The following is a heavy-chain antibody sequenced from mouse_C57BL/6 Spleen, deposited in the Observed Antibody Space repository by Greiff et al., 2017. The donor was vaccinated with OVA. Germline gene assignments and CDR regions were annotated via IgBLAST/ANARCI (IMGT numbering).Heavy chain of an antibody. Sequence: EVMLVESGGGLVKPGGSLKLSCAASGFTFSSYAMSWVRQTPEKRLEWVATISDGGSYTYYPDNVKGRFTISRDNAKNNLYLQMSHLKSEDTAMYYCARVSSGPAWFAYWGQGTLVTVSA. CDR3: ARVSSGPAWFAY. J-gene: IGHJ3*01. CDR1: GFTFSSYA. V-gene: IGHV5-4*03. CDR2: ISDGGSYT. D-gene: IGHD3-2*02.